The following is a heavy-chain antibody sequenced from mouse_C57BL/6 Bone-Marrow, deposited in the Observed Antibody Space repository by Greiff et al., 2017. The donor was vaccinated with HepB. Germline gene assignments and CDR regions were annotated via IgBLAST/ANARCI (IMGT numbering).Heavy chain of an antibody. V-gene: IGHV1-69*01. J-gene: IGHJ1*03. CDR2: IDPSDSYT. Sequence: VQLQQPGAELVMPGASVKLSCKASGYTFTSYWMHWVKQRPGQGLEWIGEIDPSDSYTNYNQKFKGKSTLTVDKSSSTAYMQLSSLTSEDSAVYYCSLYWYFDVWGTGTTVTVSS. CDR3: SLYWYFDV. CDR1: GYTFTSYW.